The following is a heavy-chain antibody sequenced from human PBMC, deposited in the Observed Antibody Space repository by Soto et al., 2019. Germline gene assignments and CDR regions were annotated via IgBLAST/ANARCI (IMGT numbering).Heavy chain of an antibody. D-gene: IGHD5-18*01. V-gene: IGHV4-30-2*01. CDR1: GGSISSGDYS. CDR3: ARSTPMATNFDF. Sequence: PSETLSLTCAVSGGSISSGDYSWSWIRQPPGKGLEWIGYIYHSGSTYYNPSLKSRVTISVDRSKNQFSLKLTSLTAADTAVYFCARSTPMATNFDFWGQGTLVTVYS. J-gene: IGHJ4*02. CDR2: IYHSGST.